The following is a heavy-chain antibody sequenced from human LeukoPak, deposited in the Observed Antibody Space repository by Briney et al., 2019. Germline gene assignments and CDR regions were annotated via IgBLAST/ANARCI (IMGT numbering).Heavy chain of an antibody. V-gene: IGHV3-23*01. J-gene: IGHJ3*02. CDR1: GFTFSSYA. Sequence: GGSLRLSCVASGFTFSSYAMSWVRQAPGKGLEWVSAISGSGGSTYYADSVKGRFTISRDNSKNTLYLQMNSLRAEDTAVYYCAKAGVLLWFGELLNAFDIWGQGTMVTVSS. CDR3: AKAGVLLWFGELLNAFDI. D-gene: IGHD3-10*01. CDR2: ISGSGGST.